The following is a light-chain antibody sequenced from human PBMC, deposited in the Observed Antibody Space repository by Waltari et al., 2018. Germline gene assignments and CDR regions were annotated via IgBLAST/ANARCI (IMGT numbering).Light chain of an antibody. Sequence: SYVLTQPPSVSVAPGKTARITCGGNNIGSKSVHWYQQKPGQAPVLVIYYDSDRPLGLPGRVSDSNSGNTATLTISGVEAGDDADYHCHRWARGTEHAVFGGGTKLTVL. CDR3: HRWARGTEHAV. CDR1: NIGSKS. J-gene: IGLJ2*01. V-gene: IGLV3-21*04. CDR2: YDS.